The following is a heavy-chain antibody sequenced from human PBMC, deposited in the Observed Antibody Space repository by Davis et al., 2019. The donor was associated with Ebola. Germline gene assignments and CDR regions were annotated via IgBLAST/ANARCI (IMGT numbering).Heavy chain of an antibody. CDR2: ISDSGSTT. Sequence: GGSLRLSCAASGFTFKKYELNWVRQAPGKGLEWISYISDSGSTTYYTDSVKGRFTISRDNAKNSLYLQMNTLGVEDTAIYYCVPGTWIRGQGTLVTVSS. J-gene: IGHJ4*02. V-gene: IGHV3-48*03. CDR3: VPGTWI. D-gene: IGHD5-18*01. CDR1: GFTFKKYE.